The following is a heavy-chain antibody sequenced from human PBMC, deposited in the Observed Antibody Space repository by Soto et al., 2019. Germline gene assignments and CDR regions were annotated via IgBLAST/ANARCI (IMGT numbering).Heavy chain of an antibody. D-gene: IGHD5-18*01. Sequence: SETLSLTCSVSGGSISGDSWSWIRQPPGKGLEWVGNIYYSGTTNYNPSLRSRVTISVDTSKDQFSLKLNSVTAADTAVYYCARGRYSLGNFDYWGQGTLVNVSS. CDR3: ARGRYSLGNFDY. CDR1: GGSISGDS. CDR2: IYYSGTT. J-gene: IGHJ4*02. V-gene: IGHV4-59*01.